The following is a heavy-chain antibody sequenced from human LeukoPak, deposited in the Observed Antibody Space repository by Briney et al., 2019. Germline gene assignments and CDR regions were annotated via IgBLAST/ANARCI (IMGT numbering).Heavy chain of an antibody. D-gene: IGHD4-17*01. CDR2: LYHSGST. J-gene: IGHJ4*02. V-gene: IGHV4-38-2*01. CDR1: DSSISSGYF. CDR3: ATLLSDYGAHYFDS. Sequence: PSETLSLTCAVSDSSISSGYFWGWTRQPPGKGLEWIGTLYHSGSTYYNPSLKSRVAISLDTSKTQFSLKLSSVTAADTALYYCATLLSDYGAHYFDSWGQGVLVTVS.